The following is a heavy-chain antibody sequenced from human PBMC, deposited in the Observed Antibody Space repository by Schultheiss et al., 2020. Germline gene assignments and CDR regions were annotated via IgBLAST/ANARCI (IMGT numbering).Heavy chain of an antibody. V-gene: IGHV1-18*01. Sequence: ASVKVSCKASGGTFSSYAISWVRQAPGQGLEWMGGISAYNGNTNYAQKLQGRVTMTRDTSISTAYMELSRLRSDDTAVYYCARVYSSSYYYGMDVWGQGTTVSVSS. CDR2: ISAYNGNT. J-gene: IGHJ6*02. CDR3: ARVYSSSYYYGMDV. CDR1: GGTFSSYA. D-gene: IGHD6-13*01.